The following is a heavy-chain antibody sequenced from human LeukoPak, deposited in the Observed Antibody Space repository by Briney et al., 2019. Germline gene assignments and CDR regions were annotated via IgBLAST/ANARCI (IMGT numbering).Heavy chain of an antibody. CDR3: ARDLSGSYLEDYYYYMDV. D-gene: IGHD1-26*01. CDR2: IKQDGSKK. CDR1: GFIFSNYY. J-gene: IGHJ6*03. Sequence: PGGSLRLSCAASGFIFSNYYMSWVRQAPGKGLEWVAHIKQDGSKKYYVDSVKGRFTISRDNAKNSLYLQMNSLRAEDTAVYYCARDLSGSYLEDYYYYMDVWGKGTTVTVSS. V-gene: IGHV3-7*01.